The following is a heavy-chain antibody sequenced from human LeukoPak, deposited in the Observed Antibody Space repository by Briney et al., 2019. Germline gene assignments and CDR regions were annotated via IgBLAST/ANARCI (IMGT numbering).Heavy chain of an antibody. CDR1: AGTFSSYA. CDR2: IIPIFGTA. Sequence: AAVTVSCKASAGTFSSYAISWERQAPGQGLGWMGGIIPIFGTANYAQKFQGRVTITADESTSTAYMELSSLRAEDTAVYYCARDRDESIAAAAPTYFDYWGQGTLVTVSS. J-gene: IGHJ4*02. D-gene: IGHD6-13*01. CDR3: ARDRDESIAAAAPTYFDY. V-gene: IGHV1-69*01.